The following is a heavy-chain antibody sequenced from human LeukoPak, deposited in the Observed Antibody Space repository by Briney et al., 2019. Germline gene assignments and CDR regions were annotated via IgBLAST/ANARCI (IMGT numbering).Heavy chain of an antibody. CDR3: ARDQAAAGKIDY. CDR2: IGTSSTTI. J-gene: IGHJ4*02. Sequence: GGSLRLSCAAPGFTFSSYTMNWVRQPPGKGLEGDSNIGTSSTTIYYADSVKGRFTISRDNSKNTLYLQMNSLRAEDTAVYYCARDQAAAGKIDYWGQGTLVTVSS. CDR1: GFTFSSYT. V-gene: IGHV3-48*01. D-gene: IGHD6-13*01.